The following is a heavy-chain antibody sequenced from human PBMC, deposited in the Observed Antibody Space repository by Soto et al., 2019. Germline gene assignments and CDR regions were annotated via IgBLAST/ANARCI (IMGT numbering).Heavy chain of an antibody. CDR3: ARAKAPLYSSSWYWFDP. V-gene: IGHV4-59*08. J-gene: IGHJ5*02. CDR2: IYYSGST. Sequence: SETLSLTCTVSGGSISSYYWSWIRQPPGKGLEWIGYIYYSGSTNYNPSLKSRVTISVDTSKNQFSLKLSSVTAADTAVYYCARAKAPLYSSSWYWFDPWGQGTLVTASS. D-gene: IGHD6-13*01. CDR1: GGSISSYY.